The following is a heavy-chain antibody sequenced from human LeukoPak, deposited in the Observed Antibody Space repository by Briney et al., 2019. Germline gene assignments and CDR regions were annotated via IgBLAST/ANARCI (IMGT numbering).Heavy chain of an antibody. V-gene: IGHV4-34*01. Sequence: SETLSLTCAVYGGSFSGYYWSWIRQPPGKGLEWIGEINHSGSTNYNPSLKSRVTISVDTSKNQFSLKLSSVTAADTAVYYCARDGIAAFFDYWGQGTLVTVSS. CDR1: GGSFSGYY. CDR3: ARDGIAAFFDY. CDR2: INHSGST. J-gene: IGHJ4*02. D-gene: IGHD6-13*01.